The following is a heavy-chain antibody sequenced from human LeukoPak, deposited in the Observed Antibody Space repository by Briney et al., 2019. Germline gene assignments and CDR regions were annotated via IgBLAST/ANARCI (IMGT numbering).Heavy chain of an antibody. Sequence: GRSLRLSCEASGFTFIGYGMHWVSQAPGKGLEWEAGISYDGSNQYYTDSVKGRFTISRDNSKNTLYLQMNSLRPEDTAVYYCAKPRGGDSWAFDFWGQGTMVTVSS. V-gene: IGHV3-30*18. CDR1: GFTFIGYG. D-gene: IGHD2-21*02. CDR3: AKPRGGDSWAFDF. CDR2: ISYDGSNQ. J-gene: IGHJ3*01.